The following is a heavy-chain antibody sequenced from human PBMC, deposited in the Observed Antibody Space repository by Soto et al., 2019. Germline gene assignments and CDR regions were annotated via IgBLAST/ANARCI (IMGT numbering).Heavy chain of an antibody. V-gene: IGHV1-69*08. CDR3: AIVATIVYQYGLDV. D-gene: IGHD5-12*01. CDR2: IIPIIGRA. CDR1: GGTFSTYT. Sequence: QVQLVQSGAEVKKPGSSVKVSCKASGGTFSTYTVSWVRQAPGQGLEWMGRIIPIIGRADYAQKFQGRVMIPADKSTSTAFMELTSLRSDDTAVYYCAIVATIVYQYGLDVWGQGTTVTVSS. J-gene: IGHJ6*02.